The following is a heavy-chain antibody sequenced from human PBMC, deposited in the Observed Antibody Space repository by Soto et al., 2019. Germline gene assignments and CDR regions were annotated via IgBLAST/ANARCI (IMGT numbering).Heavy chain of an antibody. J-gene: IGHJ4*02. V-gene: IGHV4-31*03. CDR2: IYYSGST. D-gene: IGHD4-17*01. Sequence: SETLSLTCTVSGGSISSGGYYWSWIRQHPGKGLEWIGYIYYSGSTYYNPSLKSRVTISVDTSKNQFSLKLSSVTAEDTAVYYCAKSHDYGDYWDYWGQGTLGTVSS. CDR1: GGSISSGGYY. CDR3: AKSHDYGDYWDY.